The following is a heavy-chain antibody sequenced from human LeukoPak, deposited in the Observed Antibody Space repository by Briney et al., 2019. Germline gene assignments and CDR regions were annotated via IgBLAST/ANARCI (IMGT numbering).Heavy chain of an antibody. CDR3: ARLEDYKFDS. CDR2: IYPGNSNT. D-gene: IGHD4-11*01. Sequence: GESLKISCKGSGYSFTSYWIGWVRQMPGKGLEWMGIIYPGNSNTGYSPSFQGQVTISADKSISTAYLQWSSLKASDTAMYYCARLEDYKFDSWGQGTLVTVSS. J-gene: IGHJ4*02. CDR1: GYSFTSYW. V-gene: IGHV5-51*01.